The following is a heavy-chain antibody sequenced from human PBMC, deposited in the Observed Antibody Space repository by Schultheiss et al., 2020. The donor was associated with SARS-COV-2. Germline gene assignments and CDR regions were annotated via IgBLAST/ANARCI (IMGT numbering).Heavy chain of an antibody. D-gene: IGHD2-21*01. CDR2: INHSGST. V-gene: IGHV4-4*08. Sequence: SETLSLTCTVSGGSISSYYWSWIRQPPGKGLEWLGEINHSGSTYYNPSLKSRVTISVDTSKNQFSLKLSSVTAADTAVYYCARGWVVLFEYYYYMDVWGKGTTVTVAS. CDR3: ARGWVVLFEYYYYMDV. CDR1: GGSISSYY. J-gene: IGHJ6*03.